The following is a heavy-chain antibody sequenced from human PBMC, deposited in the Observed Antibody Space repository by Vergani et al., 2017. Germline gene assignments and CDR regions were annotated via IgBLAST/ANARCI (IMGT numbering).Heavy chain of an antibody. CDR2: MYHSGST. CDR3: GRVADFYGLGSRLLDL. V-gene: IGHV4-59*02. Sequence: QAQLQESGPGLVKPSETLSLTCHVFGVSVTDYNCNLIRQAPGKGLEWIGYMYHSGSTNYNPSLETRVTISGDTSKNQFSLKLNSVTAADTAVYYCGRVADFYGLGSRLLDLWGQGILVTVSS. CDR1: GVSVTDYN. J-gene: IGHJ5*02. D-gene: IGHD3-10*01.